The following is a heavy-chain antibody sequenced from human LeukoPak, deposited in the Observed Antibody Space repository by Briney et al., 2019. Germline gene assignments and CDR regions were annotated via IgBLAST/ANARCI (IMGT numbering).Heavy chain of an antibody. J-gene: IGHJ6*02. D-gene: IGHD3-10*01. V-gene: IGHV3-15*01. Sequence: GGSLRLSCAASGFSFNNAWMSWVRQAPGKGLEWVGRIKSKADGGTTDYAAPVKGRFTISRDDSKNTIYLEMNSLKSEDTAAYYCGTDRVIRGLKTTDGMDVWGQGTTVTVSS. CDR1: GFSFNNAW. CDR2: IKSKADGGTT. CDR3: GTDRVIRGLKTTDGMDV.